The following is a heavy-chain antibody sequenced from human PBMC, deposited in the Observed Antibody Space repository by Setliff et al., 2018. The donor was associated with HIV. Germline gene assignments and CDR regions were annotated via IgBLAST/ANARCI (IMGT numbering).Heavy chain of an antibody. J-gene: IGHJ4*02. CDR1: GYTFSDYD. CDR3: AREHGTSWPYFDF. Sequence: GASVKVSCKASGYTFSDYDVAWVRQAPGQGLEWMGWFSGYSGHTSYAQKIQGRVTMTTDTSTSTAYMELRSLRSDDTAVYFCAREHGTSWPYFDFWGQGTLVTVSS. V-gene: IGHV1-18*01. CDR2: FSGYSGHT.